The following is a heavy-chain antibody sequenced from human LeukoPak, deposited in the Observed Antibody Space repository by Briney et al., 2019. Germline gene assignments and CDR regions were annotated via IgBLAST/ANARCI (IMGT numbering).Heavy chain of an antibody. D-gene: IGHD1-26*01. CDR3: ARSGSYVDC. V-gene: IGHV3-7*01. CDR1: GFTFSNYG. Sequence: GGSLRLSCAASGFTFSNYGMHWVRQAPGKGLEWVANIKQDGSEKNYVDSVKGRFTISRDNAKNSLYLQMNSLRVEDTAVYYCARSGSYVDCWGQGTLVTVSS. CDR2: IKQDGSEK. J-gene: IGHJ4*02.